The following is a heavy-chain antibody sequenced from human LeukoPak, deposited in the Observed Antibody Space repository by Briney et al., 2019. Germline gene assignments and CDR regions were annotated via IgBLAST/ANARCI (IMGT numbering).Heavy chain of an antibody. Sequence: SETLSLTCAVYGGSFSGYYWNWLRQPPGKGLEWIGEISHSGSINYNPSLKSRVTISVDRSKNQFSLNLTSVTAADTAIYYCTRGRSLLWFEEWGQGTLVTVSS. CDR2: ISHSGSI. J-gene: IGHJ5*02. D-gene: IGHD2-21*01. CDR3: TRGRSLLWFEE. CDR1: GGSFSGYY. V-gene: IGHV4-34*01.